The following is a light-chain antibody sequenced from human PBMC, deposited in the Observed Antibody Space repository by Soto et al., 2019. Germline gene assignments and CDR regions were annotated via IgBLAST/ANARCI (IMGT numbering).Light chain of an antibody. CDR1: QSISSE. V-gene: IGKV3-15*01. J-gene: IGKJ2*01. CDR2: SAS. Sequence: EIVMTQSPATLSVSPGERATLPCRASQSISSEFAWYQQQPDQPPRLLIYSASTRATGVPARFTGSGSGSEFTLTISELQSEDFSVYYCQDGHHWPLTFGQGTRLEI. CDR3: QDGHHWPLT.